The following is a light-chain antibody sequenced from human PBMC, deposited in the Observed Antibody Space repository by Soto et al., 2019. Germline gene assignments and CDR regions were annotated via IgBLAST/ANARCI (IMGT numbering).Light chain of an antibody. V-gene: IGLV2-14*01. CDR1: SSDVGAYDY. CDR2: DVK. Sequence: QSVLTQPASVSGSPGQSIAISCTGTSSDVGAYDYVSWYQQHPGKPPKLMIYDVKYRPSGVSNRFSGSKSGNTASLTISGLQAEDEADYYCSSYTSSSSVIFGGGTKLTVL. J-gene: IGLJ2*01. CDR3: SSYTSSSSVI.